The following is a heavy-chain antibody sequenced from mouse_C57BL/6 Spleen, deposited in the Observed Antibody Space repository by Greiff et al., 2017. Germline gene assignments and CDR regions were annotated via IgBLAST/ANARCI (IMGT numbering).Heavy chain of an antibody. CDR2: IDPSDSYT. V-gene: IGHV1-50*01. J-gene: IGHJ2*01. D-gene: IGHD4-1*01. Sequence: GQGLEWIGEIDPSDSYTNYNQKFKGKATLTVDTSSSTAYMQLSSLTSEDSAVYYCARKLGRGYFDYWGQGTTLTVSS. CDR3: ARKLGRGYFDY.